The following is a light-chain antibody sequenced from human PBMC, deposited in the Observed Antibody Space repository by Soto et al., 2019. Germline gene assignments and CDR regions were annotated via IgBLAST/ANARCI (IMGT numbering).Light chain of an antibody. CDR2: EAS. V-gene: IGKV1-5*03. Sequence: TQSASVGDRVTITCRASQSIGNWLAWYQQKPGRAPKFLIYEASSLESGVPSRFSGSGSGTDFTLTISGLQPDDFATYYCQQYKSYPLTFGQGTKVDIK. CDR3: QQYKSYPLT. J-gene: IGKJ1*01. CDR1: QSIGNW.